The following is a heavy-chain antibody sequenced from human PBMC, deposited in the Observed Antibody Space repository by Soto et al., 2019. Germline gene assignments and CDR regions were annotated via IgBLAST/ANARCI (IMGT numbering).Heavy chain of an antibody. CDR1: GYSFTKYD. V-gene: IGHV1-8*01. CDR3: TGAPLGIIVAPDF. D-gene: IGHD3-22*01. Sequence: QVQLVQSGAEVKKPGASVKVSCKASGYSFTKYDIHSVREAAGLGLERMGWMNPGNTQHVYTQEFRGRVTVSTETSSSTTYLELSRLTSEDTAVYYFTGAPLGIIVAPDFWGQGTLVTVSS. CDR2: MNPGNTQH. J-gene: IGHJ4*02.